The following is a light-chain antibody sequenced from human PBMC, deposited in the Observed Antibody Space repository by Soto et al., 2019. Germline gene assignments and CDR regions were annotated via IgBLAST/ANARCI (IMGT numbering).Light chain of an antibody. CDR2: GAS. CDR1: QSVSSSY. V-gene: IGKV3-20*01. CDR3: QQYGSSPWT. J-gene: IGKJ1*01. Sequence: EIVLTQSPGTLSLSPGERATLSCRASQSVSSSYLAWYQQKPGQAPRLLIYGASSRATGIPDRFSGSGSGTDFTLTISRLELEDFAVYYCQQYGSSPWTFGQGTKGDLK.